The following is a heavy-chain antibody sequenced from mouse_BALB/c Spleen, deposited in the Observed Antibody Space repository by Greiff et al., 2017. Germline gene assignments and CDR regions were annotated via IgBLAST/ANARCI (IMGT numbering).Heavy chain of an antibody. CDR3: ARAPSYYGSSYYFDY. D-gene: IGHD1-1*01. J-gene: IGHJ2*01. V-gene: IGHV5-9-4*01. Sequence: EVKLVESGGGLVKPGGSLKLSCAASGFTFSSYAMSWVRQSPEKRLEWVAEISSGGSYTYYPDTVTGRFTISRDNAKNTLYLEMSSLRSEDTAMYYCARAPSYYGSSYYFDYWGQGTTLTVSS. CDR1: GFTFSSYA. CDR2: ISSGGSYT.